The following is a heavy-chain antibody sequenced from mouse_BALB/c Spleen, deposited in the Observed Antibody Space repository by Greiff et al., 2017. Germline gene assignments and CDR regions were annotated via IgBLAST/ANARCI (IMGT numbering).Heavy chain of an antibody. V-gene: IGHV1-14*01. CDR3: ARTTMITTEAMDY. CDR2: INPYNDGT. J-gene: IGHJ4*01. CDR1: GYTFTSYV. Sequence: VQLQQSGPELVKPGASVKMSCKASGYTFTSYVMHWVKQKPGQGLEWIGYINPYNDGTKYNEKFKGKATLTSDKSSSTAYMELSSLTSEDSAVYYCARTTMITTEAMDYWGQGTSVTVSS. D-gene: IGHD2-4*01.